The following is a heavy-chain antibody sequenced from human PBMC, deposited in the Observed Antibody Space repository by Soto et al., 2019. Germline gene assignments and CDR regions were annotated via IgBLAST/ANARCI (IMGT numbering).Heavy chain of an antibody. Sequence: PSETLSLTCTVSGGSISSGDYYWSWIRQPPGKGLEWIGYIYYSGSTNYNPSLKSRVTISVDTSKNQFFLKLSSVTAADTAVYYCARAVYYYDSSGFGMGAFDIWGQGTMVTVSS. J-gene: IGHJ3*02. CDR1: GGSISSGDYY. CDR2: IYYSGST. D-gene: IGHD3-22*01. V-gene: IGHV4-61*08. CDR3: ARAVYYYDSSGFGMGAFDI.